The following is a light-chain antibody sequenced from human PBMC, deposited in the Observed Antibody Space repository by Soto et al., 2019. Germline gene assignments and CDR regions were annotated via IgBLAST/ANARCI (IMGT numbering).Light chain of an antibody. CDR3: QQYNTWPRT. J-gene: IGKJ1*01. CDR2: GAS. V-gene: IGKV3-15*01. Sequence: EIVMTQSPATLSVSPGERATLSCRASQSVSGNLAWYQQKPGQAPRLLIYGASTRATGIPARFSGSGSGTQFTLTISSLQSEDFAVYYCQQYNTWPRTFGQGTKVEIK. CDR1: QSVSGN.